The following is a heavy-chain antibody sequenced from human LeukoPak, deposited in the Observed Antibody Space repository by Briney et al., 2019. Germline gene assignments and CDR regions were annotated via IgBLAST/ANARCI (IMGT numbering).Heavy chain of an antibody. CDR1: GFTFDDYA. V-gene: IGHV3-43*02. Sequence: PGGSLRLSCAASGFTFDDYAMHWVRQGPGKGLEWVSLISGDGGSTFYADSVKGRFTISRDNSKNSLYLQMNSLRTEDTALYYCARDVIGSSWFDPWGQGTLVTVSS. D-gene: IGHD2-21*01. CDR3: ARDVIGSSWFDP. J-gene: IGHJ5*02. CDR2: ISGDGGST.